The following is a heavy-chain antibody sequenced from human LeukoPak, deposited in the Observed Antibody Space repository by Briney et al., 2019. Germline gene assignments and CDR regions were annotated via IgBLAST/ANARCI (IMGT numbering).Heavy chain of an antibody. D-gene: IGHD6-6*01. CDR1: RFTFSDYY. Sequence: GGSLRLSRAASRFTFSDYYMSWLRPAPGKGVEWVSYISGSGSTIYYADCVKGRFTISRDNAKNSLYLQMNSLRAEDTAVYYCARDSLARPLGYWGQGTLVTVSS. J-gene: IGHJ4*02. CDR2: ISGSGSTI. CDR3: ARDSLARPLGY. V-gene: IGHV3-11*01.